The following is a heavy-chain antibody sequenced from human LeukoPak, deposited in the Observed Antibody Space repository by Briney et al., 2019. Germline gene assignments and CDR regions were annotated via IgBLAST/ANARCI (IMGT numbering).Heavy chain of an antibody. J-gene: IGHJ3*01. Sequence: SETLSLTCAVSGGSISSTRYYWAWIRQPPGKGLEWIGTIYYSGSTYHNPSLKSRVTMYVDTSRNQFSLKLSSVDAADTAVYYCAKAGVRYFDSSGLYAFDFWGQGTTVTVSS. CDR3: AKAGVRYFDSSGLYAFDF. CDR1: GGSISSTRYY. CDR2: IYYSGST. V-gene: IGHV4-39*01. D-gene: IGHD3-22*01.